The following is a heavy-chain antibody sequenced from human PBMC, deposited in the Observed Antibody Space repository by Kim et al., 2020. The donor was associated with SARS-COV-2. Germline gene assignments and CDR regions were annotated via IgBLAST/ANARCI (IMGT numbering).Heavy chain of an antibody. CDR3: ARAGGYSGYDFDY. Sequence: YPGSVKGRFTISRENAKNSLYLQMNSLRAGDTAVYYCARAGGYSGYDFDYWGQGTLVTVSS. J-gene: IGHJ4*02. D-gene: IGHD5-12*01. V-gene: IGHV3-13*01.